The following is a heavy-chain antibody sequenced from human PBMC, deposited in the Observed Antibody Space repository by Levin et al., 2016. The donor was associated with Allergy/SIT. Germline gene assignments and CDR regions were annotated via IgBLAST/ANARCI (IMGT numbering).Heavy chain of an antibody. J-gene: IGHJ5*02. Sequence: SETLSLTCTVSGGSIDSYHWSWIRQAPGKGLECIGFMYYTGNTDYTPSLKSRVTILRDTSKNQFSLKLSSVTAADTAVYYCARGRNWFDPWGQGTLVTVSS. V-gene: IGHV4-59*08. CDR3: ARGRNWFDP. D-gene: IGHD2-15*01. CDR2: MYYTGNT. CDR1: GGSIDSYH.